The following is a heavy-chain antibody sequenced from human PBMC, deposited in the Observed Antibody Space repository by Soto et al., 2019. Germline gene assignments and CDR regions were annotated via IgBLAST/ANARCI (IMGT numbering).Heavy chain of an antibody. D-gene: IGHD6-19*01. Sequence: ASVKVSCKTSGYTFSNYGINWVRQAPGQGLEWMGWISGYNGNTNYAQTVQGRVTMTTETSTGTVYMELRSLKSDDTAIYYCSRFIMVGGWFDPNYYHGMDVWGQGTTVTVSS. CDR1: GYTFSNYG. J-gene: IGHJ6*02. CDR3: SRFIMVGGWFDPNYYHGMDV. V-gene: IGHV1-18*01. CDR2: ISGYNGNT.